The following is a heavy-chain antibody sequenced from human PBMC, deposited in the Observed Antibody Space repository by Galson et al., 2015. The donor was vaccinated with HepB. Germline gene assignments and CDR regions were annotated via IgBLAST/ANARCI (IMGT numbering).Heavy chain of an antibody. CDR1: GGTFSSYA. Sequence: SVKVSCKASGGTFSSYAISWVRQAPGQGLEWMGGIIPIFGTANYAQKFQGRVTITADKSTSTAYMELSSLRSEDTAVYYCARDRDLHYYYYYGMDVWGQGTTVTVSS. V-gene: IGHV1-69*06. CDR2: IIPIFGTA. CDR3: ARDRDLHYYYYYGMDV. D-gene: IGHD2-21*02. J-gene: IGHJ6*02.